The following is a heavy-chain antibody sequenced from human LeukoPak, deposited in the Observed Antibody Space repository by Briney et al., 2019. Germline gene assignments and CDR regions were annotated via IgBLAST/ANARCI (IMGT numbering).Heavy chain of an antibody. CDR3: ARGSSYYYYVMDV. CDR2: ISSGSSYM. CDR1: GFTFSSYT. V-gene: IGHV3-21*01. Sequence: GGSLRLSCAASGFTFSSYTMNWVRQAPGKGLEWVSSISSGSSYMYYADSMKGRFTISRDNAKNSLYLQMNSLRAEDTAVYYCARGSSYYYYVMDVWGQGTTVTVSS. D-gene: IGHD6-19*01. J-gene: IGHJ6*02.